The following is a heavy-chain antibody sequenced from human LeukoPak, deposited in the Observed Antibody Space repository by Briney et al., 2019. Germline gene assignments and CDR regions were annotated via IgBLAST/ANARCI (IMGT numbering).Heavy chain of an antibody. CDR1: GFTFSSYW. CDR3: VGGLWAFDI. V-gene: IGHV3-7*05. J-gene: IGHJ3*02. Sequence: GGSLRLSCAASGFTFSSYWMSWVRQAPGKGLEWVANIKQDGSEKYYVDSVKGRFTISRDNAKNSLYLQMNGLRAEDTAVYYCVGGLWAFDIWGQGTMVTVSS. D-gene: IGHD1-26*01. CDR2: IKQDGSEK.